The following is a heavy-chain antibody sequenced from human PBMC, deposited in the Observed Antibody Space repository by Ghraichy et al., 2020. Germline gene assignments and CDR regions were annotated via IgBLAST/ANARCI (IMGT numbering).Heavy chain of an antibody. V-gene: IGHV1-69*06. CDR1: GGTFSTYA. D-gene: IGHD3-10*01. CDR3: ARNSSGMTPDYYYGLDV. J-gene: IGHJ6*02. Sequence: SVKVSCKAPGGTFSTYAISWVRQAPGQGLEWMGGILPMFGTPYYTQKFKGRVTISADTVTGTAYMELTSLHFDDTAVYYCARNSSGMTPDYYYGLDVWGQGTTVTVSS. CDR2: ILPMFGTP.